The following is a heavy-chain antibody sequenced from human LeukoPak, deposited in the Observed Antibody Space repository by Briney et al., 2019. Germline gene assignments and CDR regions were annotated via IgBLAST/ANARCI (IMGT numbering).Heavy chain of an antibody. CDR3: ARDLVTVTKGFDI. V-gene: IGHV4-59*11. J-gene: IGHJ3*02. Sequence: TSETLSLTCAVSGDSFSSHYWTWIRQSPGTGLEWIGYISHIGRTNYNPSLKSRVTISIDTSKNQSSLKLRSVTAADTAVYYCARDLVTVTKGFDIWGQGTMVSVSS. CDR2: ISHIGRT. D-gene: IGHD4-17*01. CDR1: GDSFSSHY.